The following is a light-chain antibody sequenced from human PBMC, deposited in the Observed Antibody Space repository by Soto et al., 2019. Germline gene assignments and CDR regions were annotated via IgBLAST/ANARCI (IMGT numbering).Light chain of an antibody. CDR1: SSNIGNNY. V-gene: IGLV1-51*02. Sequence: QSVLTQPPSVSAAPGQKVIISCSGSSSNIGNNYVSWYQQLPGTAPKLLIYENNKRPSGIPDRFSGSKSGTSATLGITGLQTGDEADYYCGTWDSSLSAYVFGTGTKVTV. J-gene: IGLJ1*01. CDR3: GTWDSSLSAYV. CDR2: ENN.